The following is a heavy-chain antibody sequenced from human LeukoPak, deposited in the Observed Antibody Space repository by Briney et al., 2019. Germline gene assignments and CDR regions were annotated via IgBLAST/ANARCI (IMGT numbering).Heavy chain of an antibody. CDR3: AKALFRSVIGLDY. V-gene: IGHV3-33*06. Sequence: GGSLRLSCAASGFTFSSNGMHWVRQAPGKGLEWVAVIWYDGSNKYYADSVKGRFTISRDNSKNTLYLQMNSLRAEDTAVYYCAKALFRSVIGLDYWGQGTLVTVSS. CDR1: GFTFSSNG. CDR2: IWYDGSNK. D-gene: IGHD3-16*02. J-gene: IGHJ4*02.